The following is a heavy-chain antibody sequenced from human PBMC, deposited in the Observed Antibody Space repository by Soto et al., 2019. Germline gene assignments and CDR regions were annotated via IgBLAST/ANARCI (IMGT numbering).Heavy chain of an antibody. Sequence: GESLKISCKGSGYSFAGYWITWVRQKPGKGLEWMGRIDPSDSQTYYSTSFRGHVTISVTKSITTVFLQWSSLRASDTAMYYCARQLYDSDTAPNCHYYFDYWGQGTPVTVSS. J-gene: IGHJ4*02. CDR1: GYSFAGYW. CDR3: ARQLYDSDTAPNCHYYFDY. CDR2: IDPSDSQT. V-gene: IGHV5-10-1*01. D-gene: IGHD5-18*01.